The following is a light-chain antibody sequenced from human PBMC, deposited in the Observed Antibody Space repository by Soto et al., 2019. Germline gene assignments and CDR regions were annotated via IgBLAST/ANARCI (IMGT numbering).Light chain of an antibody. J-gene: IGKJ5*01. Sequence: IQRTQYPSSLSSSVGDRITITCRASQSISSYLNWYQHKPGKAPKLLIYAASSLQSGVPSRVSGSGSGTDFTLTISSLQPEDFATYYCQQSYSTPSTFGQGTRLEIK. CDR3: QQSYSTPST. CDR2: AAS. CDR1: QSISSY. V-gene: IGKV1-39*01.